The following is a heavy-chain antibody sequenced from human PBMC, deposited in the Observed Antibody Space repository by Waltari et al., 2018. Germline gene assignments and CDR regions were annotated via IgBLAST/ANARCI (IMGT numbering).Heavy chain of an antibody. V-gene: IGHV6-1*01. J-gene: IGHJ4*02. CDR2: AFFGSKWYY. Sequence: QEELQQSGRGLVKPSETVSVTCVLSGDSVSRTDFAWNWIRPSPFGGFEWLGRAFFGSKWYYDYAVAVKGRIDMNVDTSKNHFSLQLTSATPEDTAVYYCVRGTLKPQHLIVWGQGTPVTVSS. D-gene: IGHD3-16*02. CDR1: GDSVSRTDFA. CDR3: VRGTLKPQHLIV.